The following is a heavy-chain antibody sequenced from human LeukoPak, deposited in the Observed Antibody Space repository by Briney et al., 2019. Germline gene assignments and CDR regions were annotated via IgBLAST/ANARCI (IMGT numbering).Heavy chain of an antibody. Sequence: SETLSLTCAVYGGSFSGYYWSWIRQPPGKGLEWIGEINHSGSTNYNPSLKSRVTISVDTSKNQFSLKLSSVTAADTAVYYCARGGNSSSWYFDYWGQETLVTVSS. D-gene: IGHD6-13*01. J-gene: IGHJ4*02. CDR1: GGSFSGYY. CDR2: INHSGST. V-gene: IGHV4-34*01. CDR3: ARGGNSSSWYFDY.